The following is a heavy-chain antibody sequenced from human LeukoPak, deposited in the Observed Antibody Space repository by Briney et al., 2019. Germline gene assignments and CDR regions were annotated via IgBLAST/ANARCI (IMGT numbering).Heavy chain of an antibody. CDR2: IHFSGAT. CDR1: GASITSGDWY. J-gene: IGHJ3*02. Sequence: SQTLSLTCTVSGASITSGDWYWSWIRQSPGKGLEWIGYIHFSGATFYNPSLNSRITISSDTSKSQFSLKLSSVTAADTAVYYCAREIAVAGSAFDIWGQGTMVTVSS. D-gene: IGHD6-19*01. CDR3: AREIAVAGSAFDI. V-gene: IGHV4-30-4*08.